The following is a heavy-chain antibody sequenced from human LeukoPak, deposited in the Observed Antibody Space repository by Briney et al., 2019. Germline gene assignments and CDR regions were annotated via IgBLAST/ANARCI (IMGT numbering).Heavy chain of an antibody. D-gene: IGHD3-9*01. Sequence: GGSLRLSCAASGFTFSSYWMHWVRQAPGKGLVWVSRINSDGSSTSYADSVKGRFTISRDNAKNTLYLQMNSLRAEDTAVYYCARAGELRYFEWLSYWGQGTLVTVSS. CDR1: GFTFSSYW. CDR2: INSDGSST. J-gene: IGHJ4*02. CDR3: ARAGELRYFEWLSY. V-gene: IGHV3-74*01.